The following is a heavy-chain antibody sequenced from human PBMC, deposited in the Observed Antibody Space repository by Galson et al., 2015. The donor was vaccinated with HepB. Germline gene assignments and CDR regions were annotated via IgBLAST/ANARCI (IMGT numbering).Heavy chain of an antibody. D-gene: IGHD3-9*01. CDR3: VKVPPRIYEILTGYSPGSDP. V-gene: IGHV3-64D*06. Sequence: SLSLSCAASGFTFSSYAMHWVRQAPGKGLEYVSAISSTGGSTYYADSVRGRFTISRDNSKNTLYLQMSSLRAEDTGVYYCVKVPPRIYEILTGYSPGSDPWGQGTLVTVSS. CDR1: GFTFSSYA. J-gene: IGHJ5*02. CDR2: ISSTGGST.